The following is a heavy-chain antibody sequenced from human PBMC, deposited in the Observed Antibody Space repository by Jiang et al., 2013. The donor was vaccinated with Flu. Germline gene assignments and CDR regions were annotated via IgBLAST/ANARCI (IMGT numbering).Heavy chain of an antibody. J-gene: IGHJ4*02. CDR1: GFTVKDYY. CDR3: ARQSRGVXGPLTS. D-gene: IGHD3-10*01. CDR2: LYNIGTT. V-gene: IGHV3-66*02. Sequence: VQLVESGGGLVQPGGSLRLSCQVSGFTVKDYYMTWVRLAPGKGLEWLSVLYNIGTTFYADSVKGRFAISRDDAKNTLYLQMDSLGPDDTAVYFCARQSRGVXGPLTSWGQGTLVDRLL.